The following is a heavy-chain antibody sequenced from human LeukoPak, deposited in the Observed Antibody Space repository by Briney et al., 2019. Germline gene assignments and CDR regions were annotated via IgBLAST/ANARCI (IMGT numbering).Heavy chain of an antibody. V-gene: IGHV4-61*02. CDR3: ARHGQSSDY. CDR2: IHTSGST. D-gene: IGHD3/OR15-3a*01. J-gene: IGHJ4*02. CDR1: GGSVGSGSYY. Sequence: NPSETLSLTCTVSGGSVGSGSYYWDWIRQTAGKGLEWIGRIHTSGSTKYSPSLKSRLTILIATSSNQVSLNLSSVTAADTAIYYCARHGQSSDYWGPGTVVTVSS.